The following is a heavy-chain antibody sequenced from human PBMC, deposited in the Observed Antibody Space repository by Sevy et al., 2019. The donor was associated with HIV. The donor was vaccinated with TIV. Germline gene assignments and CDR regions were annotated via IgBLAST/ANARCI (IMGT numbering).Heavy chain of an antibody. J-gene: IGHJ6*02. D-gene: IGHD6-6*01. Sequence: AAVKVSCKASGYTFTSYDINWVRQATGQGLEWMGWMNPNSGNTGYAQKFQGRVTMTRNTSISTAYMELSSLRSEDTAVYDCARGQQLGVLHYHYYYGMDVWGQGTRVTVSS. CDR2: MNPNSGNT. CDR1: GYTFTSYD. CDR3: ARGQQLGVLHYHYYYGMDV. V-gene: IGHV1-8*01.